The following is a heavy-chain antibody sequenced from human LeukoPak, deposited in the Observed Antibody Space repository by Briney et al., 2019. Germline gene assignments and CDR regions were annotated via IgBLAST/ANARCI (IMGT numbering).Heavy chain of an antibody. D-gene: IGHD2-15*01. CDR2: INPSGGST. V-gene: IGHV1-46*01. Sequence: GASVKVSCKASGYTFTSYYMHWVRQAPGQGLEWMGIINPSGGSTSYAQKFQGRVTMTRDTSTSTVYMELSSLRSEDTAVYYCARDGPGCSGGSCYHYYYYGMDVWGQGTTVTVS. J-gene: IGHJ6*02. CDR3: ARDGPGCSGGSCYHYYYYGMDV. CDR1: GYTFTSYY.